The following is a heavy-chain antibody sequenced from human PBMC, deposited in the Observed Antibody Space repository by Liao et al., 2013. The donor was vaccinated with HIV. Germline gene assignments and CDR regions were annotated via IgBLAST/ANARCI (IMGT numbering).Heavy chain of an antibody. CDR3: ARDGYYDFWSGSDY. V-gene: IGHV4-39*07. CDR2: IYYSGST. CDR1: GGSISSSSYY. J-gene: IGHJ4*02. Sequence: QLQLQESGPGLVKPSETLSLTCTVSGGSISSSSYYWGWIRQPPGKGLEWIGSIYYSGSTYYNPSLKSRVTISVDTSKNQFSLKLSSVTAADTAVYYCARDGYYDFWSGSDYWGQGTLVTVSS. D-gene: IGHD3-3*01.